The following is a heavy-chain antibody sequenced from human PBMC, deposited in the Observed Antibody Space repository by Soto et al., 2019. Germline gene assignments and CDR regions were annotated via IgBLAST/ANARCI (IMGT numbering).Heavy chain of an antibody. Sequence: GGALRLACAASGLTFSTDGMHWVRQAPGKGLEWVAVIRYDGSNAYYADSVKGRFTISRDNSKKTMYLQMNSLTADDTAVYHCARDSFEDGLYYFDYWGQGP. CDR2: IRYDGSNA. V-gene: IGHV3-33*01. D-gene: IGHD3-3*02. CDR3: ARDSFEDGLYYFDY. J-gene: IGHJ4*02. CDR1: GLTFSTDG.